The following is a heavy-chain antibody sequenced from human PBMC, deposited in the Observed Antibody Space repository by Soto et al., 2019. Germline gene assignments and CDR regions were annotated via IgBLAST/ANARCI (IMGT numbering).Heavy chain of an antibody. D-gene: IGHD3-9*01. CDR1: GGTFSSYA. V-gene: IGHV1-3*01. CDR2: INAGNGNT. Sequence: ASVKVSCKASGGTFSSYAISWVRQAPGQGLEWMGWINAGNGNTKYSQKFQGRVTITRDTSASTAYMELSSLRSEDTAVYYCARTYYDILTGTNLQLVYWGQGTLVTVSS. CDR3: ARTYYDILTGTNLQLVY. J-gene: IGHJ4*02.